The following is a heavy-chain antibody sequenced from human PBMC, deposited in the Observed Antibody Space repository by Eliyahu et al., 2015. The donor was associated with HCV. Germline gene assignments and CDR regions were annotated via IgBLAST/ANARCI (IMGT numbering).Heavy chain of an antibody. D-gene: IGHD6-19*01. J-gene: IGHJ5*01. V-gene: IGHV1-69*04. Sequence: QVQLVQSGAEVKKPGSSVTVSCXXSXGXFMSFTFTWVRQAPGQGPEWMGGMIVMLGKTXYAQKLEGRVSFSADTSTDTAYMELRSLRSADTAIYYCATELSPNLAVKVGSWFDSWGQGTLVTVSS. CDR3: ATELSPNLAVKVGSWFDS. CDR1: XGXFMSFT. CDR2: MIVMLGKT.